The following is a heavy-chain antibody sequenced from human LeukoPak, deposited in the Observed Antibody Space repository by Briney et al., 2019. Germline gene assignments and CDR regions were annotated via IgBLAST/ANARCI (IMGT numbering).Heavy chain of an antibody. CDR1: GFTFSSYS. CDR2: IKQDGSGK. D-gene: IGHD3-10*01. J-gene: IGHJ5*02. CDR3: ARDPSGSPVFDP. Sequence: PGGSLRLSCAASGFTFSSYSMNWVRQAPGKGLEWVANIKQDGSGKYYVDSVKGRFTISRDNAKNSLFLQMNGLRAEDTAVYYCARDPSGSPVFDPWGQGTLVTVSS. V-gene: IGHV3-7*01.